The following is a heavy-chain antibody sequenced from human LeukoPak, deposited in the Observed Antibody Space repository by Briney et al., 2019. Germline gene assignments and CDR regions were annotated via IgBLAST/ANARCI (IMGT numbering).Heavy chain of an antibody. J-gene: IGHJ4*02. CDR3: AKERTHIVVVTAVDS. Sequence: GGSLRPSVQAPGFPLNNIAWVGFRQAPGKGLEWVSTISGGGAGTHYADSVKGRFTISRDNSKTTLDLQMNSVRSEDTAVYYCAKERTHIVVVTAVDSWGQGTLVTVPS. V-gene: IGHV3-23*01. D-gene: IGHD2-21*02. CDR2: ISGGGAGT. CDR1: GFPLNNIA.